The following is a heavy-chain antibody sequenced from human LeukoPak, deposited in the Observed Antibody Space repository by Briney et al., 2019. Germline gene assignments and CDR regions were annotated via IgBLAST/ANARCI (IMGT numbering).Heavy chain of an antibody. Sequence: PETLSLTCTVSGGSISSYYWSWIRQPPGKGLEWIGYIYYSGSTNYNPSLKSRVTISVDTSKNQFSLKVSSVTAADTAVYYCAREGGGGSGSCYRGFYYYGMDVWGQGTTVTVSS. CDR1: GGSISSYY. V-gene: IGHV4-59*01. J-gene: IGHJ6*02. D-gene: IGHD3-10*01. CDR3: AREGGGGSGSCYRGFYYYGMDV. CDR2: IYYSGST.